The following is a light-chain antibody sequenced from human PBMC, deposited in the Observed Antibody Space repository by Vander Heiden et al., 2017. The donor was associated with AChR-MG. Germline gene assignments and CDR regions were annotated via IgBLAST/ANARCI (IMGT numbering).Light chain of an antibody. CDR3: QQYNDRPPAT. CDR2: GAS. J-gene: IGKJ1*01. CDR1: QSITKK. Sequence: EIVMTQSPVTLSVSPGETAILSCRASQSITKKLAWYQQKPGQAPRLLIYGASTRATGIPARFSGSGSGTEFTLTISSLQSEDSAVYYCQQYNDRPPATFGQGTKVEIK. V-gene: IGKV3-15*01.